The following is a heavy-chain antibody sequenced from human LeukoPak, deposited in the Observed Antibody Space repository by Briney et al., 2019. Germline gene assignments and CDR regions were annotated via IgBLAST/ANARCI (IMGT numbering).Heavy chain of an antibody. J-gene: IGHJ6*03. Sequence: SETLSLTCTVSGGSISSYYWSWIRQPPGKGLEWIGYIYYSGSTNYNPSLKGRVTISVDTSKKQFSLKLTSVTAADTAVYYCATTFSSSGYYYYMDVWGKGTTVTVSS. CDR3: ATTFSSSGYYYYMDV. V-gene: IGHV4-59*01. CDR1: GGSISSYY. D-gene: IGHD6-6*01. CDR2: IYYSGST.